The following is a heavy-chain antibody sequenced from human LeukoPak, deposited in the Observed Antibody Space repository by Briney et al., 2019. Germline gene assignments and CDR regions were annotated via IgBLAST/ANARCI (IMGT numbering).Heavy chain of an antibody. Sequence: SETLSLTCTVSGGSISSYYWSWIRQPPGKGLEWIGYIYYSGSTNYNPSLKSRVTISVDTSKNQFSLKLSSVTAADTAVYYCARDRGYGFPYYFDYWGQGTLVTVSS. D-gene: IGHD5-18*01. CDR3: ARDRGYGFPYYFDY. CDR2: IYYSGST. V-gene: IGHV4-59*01. J-gene: IGHJ4*02. CDR1: GGSISSYY.